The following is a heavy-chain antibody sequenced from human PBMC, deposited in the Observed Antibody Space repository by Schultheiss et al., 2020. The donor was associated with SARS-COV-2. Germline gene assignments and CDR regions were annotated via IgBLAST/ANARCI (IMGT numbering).Heavy chain of an antibody. V-gene: IGHV3-48*03. J-gene: IGHJ4*02. CDR1: GFTFGDYA. CDR2: ISSSGSTI. CDR3: ARGKIFFDY. Sequence: GGSLRLSCTASGFTFGDYAMSWVRQAPGKGLEWVSYISSSGSTINYADSVKGRFTISRDNAKNSLYLQMNSLRPEDTAVYHCARGKIFFDYWGQGTLVTVAS.